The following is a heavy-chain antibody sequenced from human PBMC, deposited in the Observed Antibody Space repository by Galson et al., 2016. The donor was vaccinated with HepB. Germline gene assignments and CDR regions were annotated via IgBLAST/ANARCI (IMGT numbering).Heavy chain of an antibody. J-gene: IGHJ6*02. CDR1: GGTFSSYA. CDR2: IVPILGMS. D-gene: IGHD6-19*01. V-gene: IGHV1-69*04. Sequence: SVKVSCKASGGTFSSYAFSWVRQAPGQGLEWMGRIVPILGMSNYAQKFQGRVTITADKSTSTVNMELSSLRSEDTAMYYCARDAVAVAGTLHFYFYGMDVWGQGTTVTVSS. CDR3: ARDAVAVAGTLHFYFYGMDV.